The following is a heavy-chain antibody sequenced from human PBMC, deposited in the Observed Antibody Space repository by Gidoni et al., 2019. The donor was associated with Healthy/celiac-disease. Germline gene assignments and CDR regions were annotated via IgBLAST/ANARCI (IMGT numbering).Heavy chain of an antibody. V-gene: IGHV4-39*01. CDR3: ARRDYSNYGGFDY. D-gene: IGHD4-4*01. CDR1: GGSISSSSYY. CDR2: IYYSGST. J-gene: IGHJ4*02. Sequence: QLQLQESGPGLVKPSETLSLTCTVSGGSISSSSYYWGWIRQPPGKGLEWIGSIYYSGSTYYSPSLKSRVTISVDTSKNQFSLKLSSVTAADTAAYYCARRDYSNYGGFDYWGQGTLVTVSS.